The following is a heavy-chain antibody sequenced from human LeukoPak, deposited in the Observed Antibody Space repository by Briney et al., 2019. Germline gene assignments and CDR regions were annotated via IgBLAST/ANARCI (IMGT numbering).Heavy chain of an antibody. CDR3: ATGGARYYYSDY. CDR2: MNQDGSER. CDR1: GFTFGHYW. V-gene: IGHV3-7*01. J-gene: IGHJ4*02. D-gene: IGHD3-10*01. Sequence: GGSLRLSCAASGFTFGHYWMGWVRQAPGKGLECVANMNQDGSERYYVDSVMGRFTVSRDNAKNSLYLQMNSLRAEDTAVYYCATGGARYYYSDYWGQGTLVTVSS.